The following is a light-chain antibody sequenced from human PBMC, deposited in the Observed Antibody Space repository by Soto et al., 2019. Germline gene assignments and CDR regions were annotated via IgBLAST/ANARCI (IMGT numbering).Light chain of an antibody. CDR1: QSVSSY. J-gene: IGKJ5*01. Sequence: EVVLTQSPATLSVSPGESVTLSCRASQSVSSYVAWYQHKPGQAPRPLIYDTFPRANGVPDRFSGGGSGTDFTLTISSLEPEDFAVYYCQQRARWSMPFGQGTRLELK. CDR2: DTF. CDR3: QQRARWSMP. V-gene: IGKV3-11*01.